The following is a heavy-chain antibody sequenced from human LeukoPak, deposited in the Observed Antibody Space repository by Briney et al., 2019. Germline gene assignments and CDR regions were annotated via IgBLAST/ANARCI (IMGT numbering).Heavy chain of an antibody. CDR3: ARDSTYWYDSGSSGPHYFDY. CDR2: ISSDGSKT. CDR1: GFIFSNYA. Sequence: GRSPRLSCAPSGFIFSNYAMHWVRQAPGKGLEWVALISSDGSKTYHADSVKGRFSISRDNSKNTLYLQLNSLRAEDTSVYYCARDSTYWYDSGSSGPHYFDYWGQGTLVTVSS. D-gene: IGHD3-10*01. V-gene: IGHV3-30*01. J-gene: IGHJ4*02.